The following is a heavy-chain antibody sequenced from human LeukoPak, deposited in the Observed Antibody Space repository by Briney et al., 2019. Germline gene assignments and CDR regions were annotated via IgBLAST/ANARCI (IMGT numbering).Heavy chain of an antibody. CDR1: GFTFSSYG. Sequence: PGGSLRLSCAASGFTFSSYGMHWVRQAPGKGLEWVAVISYDGSNKYYADSVKGRFTISRDNAENTLFLQMNSLGADDTAVYYCARAGWYRFDYWGQGTLVTVSS. CDR3: ARAGWYRFDY. D-gene: IGHD6-19*01. J-gene: IGHJ4*02. V-gene: IGHV3-30*03. CDR2: ISYDGSNK.